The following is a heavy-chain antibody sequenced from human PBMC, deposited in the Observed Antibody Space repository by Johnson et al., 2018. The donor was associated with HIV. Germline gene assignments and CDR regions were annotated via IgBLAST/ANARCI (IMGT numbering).Heavy chain of an antibody. Sequence: VQLVESGGGSVQPGGFLRLSCAASGFSFSNYWMSWVRQAPGKGLEWVANIKEDGSEEYYVDSMEGRFTISRDNAKNSLYLQMDNLRVEDTAMYYCARSYYYFNDAFDIWGHGTMVTVSS. J-gene: IGHJ3*02. CDR1: GFSFSNYW. D-gene: IGHD3-10*01. V-gene: IGHV3-7*05. CDR3: ARSYYYFNDAFDI. CDR2: IKEDGSEE.